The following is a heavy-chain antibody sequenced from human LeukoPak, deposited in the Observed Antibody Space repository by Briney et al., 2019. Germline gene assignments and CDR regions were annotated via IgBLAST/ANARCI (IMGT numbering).Heavy chain of an antibody. CDR1: GYTFRNYG. J-gene: IGHJ4*02. D-gene: IGHD5-24*01. Sequence: ASVKVSCKASGYTFRNYGMSWVRQAPGQGLEWVGWISAKNGNRDYAQKLQGRVTMTLDTSTSTAYMELRSLRSDDTAVYYCARARYGYSDYWGQGTLVTVSS. CDR2: ISAKNGNR. CDR3: ARARYGYSDY. V-gene: IGHV1-18*01.